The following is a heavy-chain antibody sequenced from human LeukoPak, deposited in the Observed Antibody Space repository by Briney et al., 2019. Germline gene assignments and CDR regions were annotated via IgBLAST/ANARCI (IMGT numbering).Heavy chain of an antibody. CDR3: ARWRVPGYFDY. CDR2: ISWNSGSI. V-gene: IGHV3-9*01. J-gene: IGHJ4*02. D-gene: IGHD2-15*01. Sequence: GRSLRLSCAASGFTFDDYAMHWVRQAPGKGLEWVSGISWNSGSIGYADSVKGRFTISRDNAKNSLYLQMNSLRAEDTALYYCARWRVPGYFDYWGQGALVTVFS. CDR1: GFTFDDYA.